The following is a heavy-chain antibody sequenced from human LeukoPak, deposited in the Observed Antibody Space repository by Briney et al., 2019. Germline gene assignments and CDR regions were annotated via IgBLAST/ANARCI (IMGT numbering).Heavy chain of an antibody. D-gene: IGHD3-22*01. V-gene: IGHV1-2*02. CDR2: INPKGGGT. Sequence: ASVKVSCKASGYTFTGYYMHWVRQAPGQGLEWMVWINPKGGGTYYAQNLQGRVTMTRDTSISTAYMELSRLRSDDTAVYYCARDRRVYYDSSGYSWWSFDYWGQGTLVTVSS. CDR1: GYTFTGYY. CDR3: ARDRRVYYDSSGYSWWSFDY. J-gene: IGHJ4*02.